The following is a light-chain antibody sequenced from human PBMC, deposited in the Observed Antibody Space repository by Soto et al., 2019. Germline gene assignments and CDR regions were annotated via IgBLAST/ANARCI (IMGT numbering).Light chain of an antibody. Sequence: VVLTQSPLCLHVTLGEPAAISCTSSQSLVYGDGNTYLNWFQQRPGQSPRPLIYKVSNRESGVPDRFSGSGSGTDFTLRISRVEAEDVGVYYCIHGTHRPYTWTFGQGTKVEIK. J-gene: IGKJ1*01. CDR3: IHGTHRPYTWT. CDR2: KVS. CDR1: QSLVYGDGNTY. V-gene: IGKV2-30*01.